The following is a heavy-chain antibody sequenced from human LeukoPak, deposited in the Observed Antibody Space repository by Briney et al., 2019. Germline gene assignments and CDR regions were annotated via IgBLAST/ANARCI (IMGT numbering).Heavy chain of an antibody. V-gene: IGHV4-59*13. CDR2: IYYSGST. CDR1: GGSISSYY. CDR3: ARGTVTMDY. J-gene: IGHJ4*02. Sequence: SETLSLTCTVSGGSISSYYWSWIRQPPGKGLEWIGYIYYSGSTMYNPALKSRVTISIDSSKNQFSLNLSSVTAADTAVYYCARGTVTMDYWGRGTLVTVSS. D-gene: IGHD4-17*01.